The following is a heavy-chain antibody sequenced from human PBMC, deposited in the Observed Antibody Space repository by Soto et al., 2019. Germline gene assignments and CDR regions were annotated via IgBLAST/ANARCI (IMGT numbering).Heavy chain of an antibody. Sequence: QVQLVQSGAEVKKPGASVKVSCKAAGYTFTNYGISWVRQAPGQGLEWMGWIVTYNGNTQSTQKLQGRVTMTTDTTASTAYMELRSLRSDDNAVYYCGSGPQSREWRGKWFDAWGQGTMVTVSS. D-gene: IGHD3-3*01. CDR2: IVTYNGNT. J-gene: IGHJ5*02. CDR3: GSGPQSREWRGKWFDA. CDR1: GYTFTNYG. V-gene: IGHV1-18*01.